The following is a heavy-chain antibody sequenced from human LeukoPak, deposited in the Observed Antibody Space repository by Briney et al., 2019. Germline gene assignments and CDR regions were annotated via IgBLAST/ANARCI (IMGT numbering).Heavy chain of an antibody. CDR2: IIPILGIA. CDR3: ARSFGGVIVFLDY. V-gene: IGHV1-69*04. D-gene: IGHD3-16*02. CDR1: GGTFSSYA. J-gene: IGHJ4*02. Sequence: GASVKVSCKASGGTFSSYAISWVRQAPGQGLEWMGRIIPILGIANYAQKFQGRVTITADKSTSTAYMELSSLRSEDTAVYYCARSFGGVIVFLDYWGQGTLVTVSS.